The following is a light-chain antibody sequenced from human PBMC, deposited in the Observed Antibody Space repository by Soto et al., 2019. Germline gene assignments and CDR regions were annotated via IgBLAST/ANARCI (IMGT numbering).Light chain of an antibody. CDR1: SDLVSITYY. V-gene: IGLV8-61*01. J-gene: IGLJ3*02. CDR3: VLYMGSGIWV. Sequence: QTVVTQEPSFSVSPGGTVTLTCGLSSDLVSITYYPSWYQQTPGQAPRTLIYNTDTRSSGVPDRFSGSILGNKAALTITGAQADDESDYYCVLYMGSGIWVFGGGTKLTVL. CDR2: NTD.